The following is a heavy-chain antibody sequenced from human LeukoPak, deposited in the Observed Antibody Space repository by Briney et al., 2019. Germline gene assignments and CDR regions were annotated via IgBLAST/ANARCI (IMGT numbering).Heavy chain of an antibody. CDR2: INAGNGNT. CDR3: ATDRDYVWGSYRYDL. V-gene: IGHV1-3*01. Sequence: ASVKVSCKASGYTFTSYAMHWVRQAPGQRLEWMGWINAGNGNTKYSQKFQGRVTITRDTSASTAYMELSSLRSEDTAVYYCATDRDYVWGSYRYDLWGQGTLVTVSS. J-gene: IGHJ5*02. D-gene: IGHD3-16*02. CDR1: GYTFTSYA.